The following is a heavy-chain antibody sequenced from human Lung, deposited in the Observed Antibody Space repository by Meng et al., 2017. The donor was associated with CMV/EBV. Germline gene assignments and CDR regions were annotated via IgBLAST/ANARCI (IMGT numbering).Heavy chain of an antibody. CDR2: ISASYAV. CDR1: GFRFSDYY. J-gene: IGHJ6*02. Sequence: GGSLRLXCAASGFRFSDYYMTWIRQAPGKGLEWIAYISASYAVDYADSLKGRFTISRDNAKNSLHLQMNSLRVEDTAVYYCARVLLDVRGWYYEGMDVWGQGTXVTVSS. CDR3: ARVLLDVRGWYYEGMDV. D-gene: IGHD3-16*01. V-gene: IGHV3-11*01.